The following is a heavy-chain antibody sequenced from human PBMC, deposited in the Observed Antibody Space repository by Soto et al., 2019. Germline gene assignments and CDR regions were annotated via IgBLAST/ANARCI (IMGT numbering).Heavy chain of an antibody. CDR3: AKDSEGIVVVPAAHFDY. J-gene: IGHJ4*02. CDR2: ISGSGGST. Sequence: GGSLRLSCAASGFTFSSYAMSWVRQAPGKGLEWVSAISGSGGSTYYADSVKGRFTISRDNSKNTLYLQMNSLRAEDTAVYYCAKDSEGIVVVPAAHFDYWGQGTLVTVSS. D-gene: IGHD2-2*01. V-gene: IGHV3-23*01. CDR1: GFTFSSYA.